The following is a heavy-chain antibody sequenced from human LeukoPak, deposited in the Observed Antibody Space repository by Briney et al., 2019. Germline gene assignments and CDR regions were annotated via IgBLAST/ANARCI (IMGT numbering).Heavy chain of an antibody. Sequence: SETLSLTCAVYEGSFSGYYWSWIRQPPGKGLEWIGEIIHSGSTNYNPSLKSRVTISEDTSKNQFSLKLSSVTAADTAVYYCARMYLWELPDYWGQGTLVTVSS. CDR1: EGSFSGYY. D-gene: IGHD1-26*01. CDR2: IIHSGST. V-gene: IGHV4-34*12. CDR3: ARMYLWELPDY. J-gene: IGHJ4*02.